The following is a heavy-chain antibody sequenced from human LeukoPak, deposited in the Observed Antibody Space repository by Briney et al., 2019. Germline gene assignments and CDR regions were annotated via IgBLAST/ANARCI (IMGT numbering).Heavy chain of an antibody. CDR3: ASSIYYDSSGYYYRYFDY. V-gene: IGHV4-4*02. CDR1: GGSISSSNW. CDR2: IYHSGST. J-gene: IGHJ4*02. D-gene: IGHD3-22*01. Sequence: SETLSLTCAVSGGSISSSNWWSWVRQPPGKGLEWIGEIYHSGSTNYNPSLKSRVTISVDKSKNQFSLKLSSVTAADTAVYYCASSIYYDSSGYYYRYFDYWGQGTLVTVSS.